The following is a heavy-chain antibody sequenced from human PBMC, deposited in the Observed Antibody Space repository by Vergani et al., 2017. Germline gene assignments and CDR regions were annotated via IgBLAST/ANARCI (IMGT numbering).Heavy chain of an antibody. CDR3: ARDLNPIVATSDDAFEI. V-gene: IGHV3-48*03. CDR2: ISSSGSTI. J-gene: IGHJ3*02. Sequence: EVQLVESGGGLVQPGGSLRLSCAASGFTFSSYEMNWVRQAPGKGLEWVSYISSSGSTIYYADSVKGRFTISRDNAKNSLYLQMNSLRAEDTAVYYCARDLNPIVATSDDAFEIWGQGTMVTGSS. D-gene: IGHD5-12*01. CDR1: GFTFSSYE.